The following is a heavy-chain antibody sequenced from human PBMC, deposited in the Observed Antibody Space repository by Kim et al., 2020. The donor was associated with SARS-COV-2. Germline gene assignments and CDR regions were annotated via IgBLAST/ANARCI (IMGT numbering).Heavy chain of an antibody. Sequence: GGSLRLSCAASGFTFSTYAMTWVRQAPGKGLEWVSAISGSGGSTYYADSVKGRFTISRDNSKNTLYLQMNSLRAEDTAVYYCAKATGYTYGYFDYWGQGTLVTVSS. V-gene: IGHV3-23*01. CDR1: GFTFSTYA. D-gene: IGHD5-18*01. CDR2: ISGSGGST. J-gene: IGHJ4*02. CDR3: AKATGYTYGYFDY.